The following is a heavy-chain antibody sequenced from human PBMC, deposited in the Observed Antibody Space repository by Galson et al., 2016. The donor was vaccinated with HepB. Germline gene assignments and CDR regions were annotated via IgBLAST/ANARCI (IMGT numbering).Heavy chain of an antibody. CDR3: VMGSGLLGTS. CDR1: GFSFHDYY. CDR2: INGDGTRT. Sequence: SLRLSCAASGFSFHDYYMLWVRQAPGKGLEWVSLINGDGTRTYYVDSVKGRFTISRDTSKKSLYMQMTTLKNEDTAFYYCVMGSGLLGTSWGQGTLVTVSS. V-gene: IGHV3-43*02. J-gene: IGHJ5*02. D-gene: IGHD3-10*01.